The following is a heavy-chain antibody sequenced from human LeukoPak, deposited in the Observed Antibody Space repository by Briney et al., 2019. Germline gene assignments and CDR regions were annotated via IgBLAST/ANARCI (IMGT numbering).Heavy chain of an antibody. D-gene: IGHD6-6*01. CDR1: GYTFTNYY. CDR3: AREGPYSDSSRSRFDY. V-gene: IGHV1-46*01. Sequence: ASVKVSCKASGYTFTNYYIHWVRQAPGQGLEWTGIINPSGGSTSYALKFQGRVTMTRDTSTSTVYMELSSLRSEGTAVYYCAREGPYSDSSRSRFDYWGQGTLVTVSS. J-gene: IGHJ4*02. CDR2: INPSGGST.